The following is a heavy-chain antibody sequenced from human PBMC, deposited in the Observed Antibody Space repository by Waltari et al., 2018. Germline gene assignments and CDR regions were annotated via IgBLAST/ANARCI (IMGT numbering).Heavy chain of an antibody. CDR1: GGAISSATYY. V-gene: IGHV4-61*02. CDR2: IYTSGST. Sequence: QVQLQESGPGLVKPSQTLSLTCTVSGGAISSATYYWSWIRQPAGQGREWVGRIYTSGSTNYNPSLKSRVTISVDTSKNQFSLKLSSVTAADTAVYYCASSIGYDFWSGYFDSSYYYGMDVWGQGTTVTVSS. J-gene: IGHJ6*02. D-gene: IGHD3-3*01. CDR3: ASSIGYDFWSGYFDSSYYYGMDV.